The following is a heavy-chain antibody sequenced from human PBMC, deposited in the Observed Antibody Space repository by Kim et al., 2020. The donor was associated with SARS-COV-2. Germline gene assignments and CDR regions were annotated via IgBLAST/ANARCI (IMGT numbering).Heavy chain of an antibody. CDR3: AKGAYVNIVATGFDY. Sequence: GGSLRLSCAASGFTFDDYAMHWVRQAPGKGLEWVSGISWNSGSIGYADSVKGRFTISRDNAKNSLYLQMNSLRAEDTALYYCAKGAYVNIVATGFDYWG. CDR2: ISWNSGSI. CDR1: GFTFDDYA. D-gene: IGHD5-12*01. J-gene: IGHJ4*01. V-gene: IGHV3-9*01.